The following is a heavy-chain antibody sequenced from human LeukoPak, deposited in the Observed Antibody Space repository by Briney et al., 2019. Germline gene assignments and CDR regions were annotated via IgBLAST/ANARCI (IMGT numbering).Heavy chain of an antibody. CDR2: ISGSGGST. V-gene: IGHV3-23*01. Sequence: PGGSLRLSCAASGFTFSSYAMSWVRQAPGKGLEWVSAISGSGGSTYYADSVKGRFTISRDNSKNTLYLQMNSLRAEDTAVYYCAKTKSGYDFGGDFDYWGQGTLVTVSS. D-gene: IGHD5-12*01. CDR3: AKTKSGYDFGGDFDY. J-gene: IGHJ4*02. CDR1: GFTFSSYA.